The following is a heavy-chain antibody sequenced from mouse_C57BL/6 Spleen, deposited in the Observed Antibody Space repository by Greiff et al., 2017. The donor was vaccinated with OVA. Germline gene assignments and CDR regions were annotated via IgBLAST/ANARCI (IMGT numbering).Heavy chain of an antibody. CDR1: GYAFSSSW. V-gene: IGHV1-82*01. CDR3: ARGEVYYFDY. Sequence: VKLMESGPELVKPGASVKISCKASGYAFSSSWMNWVKQRPGKGLEWIGRIYPGDGDTNYNGKFKGKATLTADKSYSTAYMQLSSLTSEDSAVYFCARGEVYYFDYWGQGTTLTVSS. CDR2: IYPGDGDT. J-gene: IGHJ2*01.